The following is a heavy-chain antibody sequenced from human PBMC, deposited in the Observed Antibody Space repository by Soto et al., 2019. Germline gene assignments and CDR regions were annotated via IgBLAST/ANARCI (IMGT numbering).Heavy chain of an antibody. Sequence: ASVKVSCKASGYTFTSYDINWVRQATGQGLEWMGWMNPNSGNTGYAQKFQGRVTMTRNTSISTAYMELSSLRSEDTAVYYCARASLAAAAAYYYYGMDVWGQGTTVTVSS. V-gene: IGHV1-8*01. CDR2: MNPNSGNT. CDR3: ARASLAAAAAYYYYGMDV. J-gene: IGHJ6*02. CDR1: GYTFTSYD. D-gene: IGHD6-13*01.